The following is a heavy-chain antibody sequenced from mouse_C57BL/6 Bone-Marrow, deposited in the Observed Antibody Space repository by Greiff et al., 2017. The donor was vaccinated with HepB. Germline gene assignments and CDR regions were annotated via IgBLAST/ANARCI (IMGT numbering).Heavy chain of an antibody. CDR3: ARNRFDYGSSRTWFAY. CDR1: GFTFSDYY. J-gene: IGHJ3*01. V-gene: IGHV5-12*01. D-gene: IGHD1-1*01. CDR2: ISNGGGST. Sequence: EVKLVESGGGLVQPGGSLKLSCAASGFTFSDYYMYWVRQTPEKRLEWVAYISNGGGSTYYPDTVKGRFTISRDNAKNTLYLQMSRLKSEDTAMYYCARNRFDYGSSRTWFAYWGQGTLVTVSA.